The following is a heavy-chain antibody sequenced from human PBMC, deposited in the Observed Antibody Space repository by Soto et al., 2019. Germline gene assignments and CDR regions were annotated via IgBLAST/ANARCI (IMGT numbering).Heavy chain of an antibody. CDR2: ISHDGGNK. V-gene: IGHV3-30-3*01. CDR1: GFAFSSYA. J-gene: IGHJ6*02. Sequence: GGSLRLSCAASGFAFSSYAMHWVRQAPGKGLEWVAVISHDGGNKYYADSVKGRFTISRDNSKNTLYLQMSSLRAEDTVVYYCARTYYYDSSDYYGPRDYYYGMDVWGQGTTVTVSS. CDR3: ARTYYYDSSDYYGPRDYYYGMDV. D-gene: IGHD3-22*01.